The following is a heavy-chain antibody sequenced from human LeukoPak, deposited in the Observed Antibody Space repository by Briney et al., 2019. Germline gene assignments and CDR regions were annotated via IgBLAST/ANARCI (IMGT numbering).Heavy chain of an antibody. CDR3: AYSSGYYR. V-gene: IGHV3-64D*06. CDR1: GFTFSLYA. Sequence: GGSLRLSCSASGFTFSLYAMHWVRQAPGRGLEYVSAITSNGGSTYYADSVKGRFTISRDNSKNTLYLHMSTLRPEDTAVYYCAYSSGYYRWGQGTLVTVSS. D-gene: IGHD3-22*01. J-gene: IGHJ5*02. CDR2: ITSNGGST.